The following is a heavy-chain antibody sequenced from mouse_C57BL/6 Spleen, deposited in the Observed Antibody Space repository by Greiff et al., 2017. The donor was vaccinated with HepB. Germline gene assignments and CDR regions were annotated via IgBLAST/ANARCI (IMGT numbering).Heavy chain of an antibody. V-gene: IGHV1-15*01. Sequence: LQESGAELVRPGASVTLSCKASGYTFTDYEMHWVKQTPVHGLEWIGAIDPETGGTAYNQKFKGKAILTADKSSSTAYMELRSLTSEDSAVYYCHYYGSSYGGYFDVWGTGTTVTVSS. J-gene: IGHJ1*03. CDR2: IDPETGGT. D-gene: IGHD1-1*01. CDR3: HYYGSSYGGYFDV. CDR1: GYTFTDYE.